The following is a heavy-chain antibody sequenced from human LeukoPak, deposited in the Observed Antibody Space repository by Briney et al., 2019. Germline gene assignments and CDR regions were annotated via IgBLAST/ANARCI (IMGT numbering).Heavy chain of an antibody. V-gene: IGHV4-39*07. CDR1: GGSISSSSYY. CDR2: LYYSGST. D-gene: IGHD6-19*01. J-gene: IGHJ6*02. CDR3: ARGTPRSIAVAGYRYYYYGMDV. Sequence: PSETLSLTCTVSGGSISSSSYYWGWIRQPPGKGLVWIGSLYYSGSTYYNPSLKSRVTISVDTSKNQFSLKLSSVTAADTAVYYCARGTPRSIAVAGYRYYYYGMDVWGQGTTVTVSS.